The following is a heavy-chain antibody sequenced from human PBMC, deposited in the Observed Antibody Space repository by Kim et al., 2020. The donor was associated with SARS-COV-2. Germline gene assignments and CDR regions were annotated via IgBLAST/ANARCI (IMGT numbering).Heavy chain of an antibody. V-gene: IGHV3-21*01. J-gene: IGHJ4*02. D-gene: IGHD6-6*01. Sequence: DSVKGRFTIARDNAKNSLYLQMNSLRAEDTAVYYCARSHSLEYSSSSFDYWGQGTLVTVSS. CDR3: ARSHSLEYSSSSFDY.